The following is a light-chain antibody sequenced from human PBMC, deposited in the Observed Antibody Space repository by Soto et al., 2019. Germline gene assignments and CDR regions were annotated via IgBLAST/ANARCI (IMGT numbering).Light chain of an antibody. CDR2: GAS. CDR3: QQYGSSPGYT. CDR1: QSVSSSY. Sequence: EIVLTQSPGTLSLSPGERATLSCRASQSVSSSYFAWYQQKPGQAPRLLIYGASSRPTGIPDRFSGSGSGTGFALTISRLEPEEVAVYYCQQYGSSPGYTFGQGTKLEIK. V-gene: IGKV3-20*01. J-gene: IGKJ2*01.